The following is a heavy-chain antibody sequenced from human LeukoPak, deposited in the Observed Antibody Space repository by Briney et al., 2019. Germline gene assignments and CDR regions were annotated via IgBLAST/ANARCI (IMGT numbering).Heavy chain of an antibody. CDR2: ISSDATNK. CDR1: GFTFSSYG. CDR3: ARWGTTGFWAFDI. V-gene: IGHV3-33*05. D-gene: IGHD3-16*01. Sequence: GGSLRLSCAASGFTFSSYGMHWVRQAPGKGLEWVAVISSDATNKYFADSVKGRFAISRDNSKNTVYFHMNSVRAEDTAVYYCARWGTTGFWAFDIWGQGTMVTVSS. J-gene: IGHJ3*02.